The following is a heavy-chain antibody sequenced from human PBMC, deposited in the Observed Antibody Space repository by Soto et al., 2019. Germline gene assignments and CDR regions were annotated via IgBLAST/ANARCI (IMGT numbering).Heavy chain of an antibody. D-gene: IGHD7-27*01. V-gene: IGHV1-46*01. Sequence: QVQLVQSGAEVKKPGASVKVACKASGYTFTNYYIHWVRQAPGQGLEWMGAINPSEGSTSFAQNFQGRVTMTRDTSTSTVYMELSSLRSEDTAVYYCVRIDVNNNWGGNWGQGTLVTVSS. CDR1: GYTFTNYY. CDR3: VRIDVNNNWGGN. CDR2: INPSEGST. J-gene: IGHJ4*02.